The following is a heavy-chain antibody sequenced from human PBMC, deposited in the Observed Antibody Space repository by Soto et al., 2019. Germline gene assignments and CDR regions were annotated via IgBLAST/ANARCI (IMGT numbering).Heavy chain of an antibody. CDR3: ASAELVGATSPYYYYYGMDV. V-gene: IGHV3-30-3*01. Sequence: QVQLVESGGGVVQPGRSLRLSCAASGFTFSSYAIHWVRQAPGHGLEWVAVISSVGSTKYYADSVKGRFTIARDNSKNPLYLQMNSLRAEDTAVYYCASAELVGATSPYYYYYGMDVWGRGTKVTVSS. CDR1: GFTFSSYA. D-gene: IGHD1-26*01. CDR2: ISSVGSTK. J-gene: IGHJ6*02.